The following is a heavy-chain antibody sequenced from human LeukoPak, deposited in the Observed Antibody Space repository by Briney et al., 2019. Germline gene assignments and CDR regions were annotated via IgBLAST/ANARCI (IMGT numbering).Heavy chain of an antibody. CDR1: GGSISSYY. Sequence: SETLSLTCTVSGGSISSYYWSWIRQPPGKGLEWIGYIYYSGSTNYNPSLKSRVTISVDTSKNQFSLKLSSVTAADTAVYYCARSRDYSNYRHPFDYWGQGTLVTVSS. V-gene: IGHV4-59*01. CDR3: ARSRDYSNYRHPFDY. D-gene: IGHD4-11*01. J-gene: IGHJ4*02. CDR2: IYYSGST.